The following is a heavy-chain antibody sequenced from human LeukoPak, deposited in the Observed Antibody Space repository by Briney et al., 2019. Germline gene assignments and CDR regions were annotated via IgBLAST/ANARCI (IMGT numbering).Heavy chain of an antibody. CDR1: GFTLSTYS. CDR3: ARELRAGYCTNGVCHTPFDY. D-gene: IGHD2-8*01. V-gene: IGHV3-21*01. J-gene: IGHJ4*02. Sequence: GGSLRLSCAASGFTLSTYSMNWVRQAPGKGLEWVSSISGSSTYIYYAGSVKGRFTISRDNAKNSLYLQVNGLRAEDTAVYYCARELRAGYCTNGVCHTPFDYWGQGTLVTVSS. CDR2: ISGSSTYI.